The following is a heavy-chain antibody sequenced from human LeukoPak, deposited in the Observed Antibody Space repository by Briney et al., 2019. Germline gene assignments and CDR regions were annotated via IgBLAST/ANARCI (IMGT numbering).Heavy chain of an antibody. CDR2: IYYSGST. D-gene: IGHD2-2*01. CDR3: ARGGVVVPAAPDDFDY. V-gene: IGHV4-59*01. Sequence: SETLSLTCTVSGGSISSYYWSWIRQPPGKGLEWIGYIYYSGSTNYNPSLKSGVTISVDTSKNQFSLKLSSVTAADTAVYYCARGGVVVPAAPDDFDYWGQGTLVTVSS. CDR1: GGSISSYY. J-gene: IGHJ4*02.